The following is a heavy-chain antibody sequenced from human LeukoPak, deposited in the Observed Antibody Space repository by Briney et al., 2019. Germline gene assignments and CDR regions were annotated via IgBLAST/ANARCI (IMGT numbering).Heavy chain of an antibody. Sequence: GGSLRPSCTVSGFPLSSYSMNWFRQAPGKGLEWVAYISASGSNIYYVDSVMGRFTVSRDNPKSSLFLQMNSPRAEDTAVYYCARVKGTYFDYWGQGALVTVSS. V-gene: IGHV3-48*01. CDR1: GFPLSSYS. D-gene: IGHD1-1*01. J-gene: IGHJ4*02. CDR3: ARVKGTYFDY. CDR2: ISASGSNI.